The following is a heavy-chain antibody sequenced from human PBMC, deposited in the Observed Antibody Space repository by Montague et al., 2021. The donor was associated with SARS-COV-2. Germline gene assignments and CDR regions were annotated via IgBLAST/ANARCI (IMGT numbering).Heavy chain of an antibody. CDR3: ARLYGSRFDY. V-gene: IGHV4-39*01. CDR1: GGSVSRISSH. J-gene: IGHJ4*02. CDR2: FYYAGGT. D-gene: IGHD4-17*01. Sequence: SETLSLTCTVSGGSVSRISSHWGWIRQPPGKGLEYIGSFYYAGGTQYNPSLKSRVTISVDTSNDQFSLKMNSVTAADTAVYFCARLYGSRFDYWGQGTLVTVSS.